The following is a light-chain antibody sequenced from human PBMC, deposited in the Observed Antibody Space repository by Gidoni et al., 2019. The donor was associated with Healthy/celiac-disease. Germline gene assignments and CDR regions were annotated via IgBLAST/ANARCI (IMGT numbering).Light chain of an antibody. V-gene: IGLV3-1*01. Sequence: SYELTQPPSVSVSPGQTASITCSGVKLGDKYACWYTQKPGQSTVLVIYQDSKLPSGIPERFSGSNSGNTATLTISGTQAMDEADYYCQAWDSSTVVFGGGTKLTVL. CDR3: QAWDSSTVV. J-gene: IGLJ2*01. CDR1: KLGDKY. CDR2: QDS.